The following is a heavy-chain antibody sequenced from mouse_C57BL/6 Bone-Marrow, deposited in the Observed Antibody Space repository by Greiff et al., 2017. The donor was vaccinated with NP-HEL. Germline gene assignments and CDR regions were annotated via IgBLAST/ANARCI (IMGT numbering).Heavy chain of an antibody. CDR3: ARLGWDPYYYAMDY. V-gene: IGHV1-63*01. CDR2: IYPGGGYT. Sequence: QVQLQQSGAELVRPGTSVKMSCKASGYTFTNYWIGWAKQRPGHGLEWIGDIYPGGGYTNYNEKFKGKATLTADKSSSTAYMQFSSLTSEDSAIYYCARLGWDPYYYAMDYWGQGTSVTVSS. J-gene: IGHJ4*01. D-gene: IGHD4-1*01. CDR1: GYTFTNYW.